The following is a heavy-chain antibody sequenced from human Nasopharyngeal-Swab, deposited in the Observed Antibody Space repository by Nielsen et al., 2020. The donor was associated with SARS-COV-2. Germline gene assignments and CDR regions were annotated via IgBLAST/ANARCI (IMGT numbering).Heavy chain of an antibody. CDR1: GGSISSGSYY. Sequence: SETLSLTCTVSGGSISSGSYYWSWIRQPPGKGLEWIGYIYYSGSTNYNPSLKSRVTISVDTSKNQFSLKLSSVTAADTAVYYCARGTKDFWSGNGGHWFDPWGQGTLVTVSS. V-gene: IGHV4-61*01. J-gene: IGHJ5*02. CDR3: ARGTKDFWSGNGGHWFDP. CDR2: IYYSGST. D-gene: IGHD3-3*01.